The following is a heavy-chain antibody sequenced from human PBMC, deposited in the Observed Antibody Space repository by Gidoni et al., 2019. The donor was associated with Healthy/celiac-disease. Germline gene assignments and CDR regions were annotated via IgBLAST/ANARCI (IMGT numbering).Heavy chain of an antibody. V-gene: IGHV1-8*01. J-gene: IGHJ6*02. Sequence: QVQLVQSGAEVKKPGASVKVSCKASGYTFTRYDINWVRQATGQGLEWMGWMTPNSGNTGYSQKFQGRVAMTRNTSISTAYMELSSLRSEDTAVYYCARGPYDILTGYPADNTYYYYGMDVWGQGTTVTVSS. CDR2: MTPNSGNT. D-gene: IGHD3-9*01. CDR1: GYTFTRYD. CDR3: ARGPYDILTGYPADNTYYYYGMDV.